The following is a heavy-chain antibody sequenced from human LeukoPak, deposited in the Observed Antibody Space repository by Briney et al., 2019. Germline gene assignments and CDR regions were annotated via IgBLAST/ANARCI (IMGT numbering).Heavy chain of an antibody. D-gene: IGHD3-10*01. Sequence: PGGSLRLSCAASGFTFSSYAMHWVRQAPGKGLEYVSAISSNGGSTYYANSVKGRFTISRDNSKNTLYLQMGSLRAEDMAVYYCARGREGSGEGDYFDYWGQGTLVTVSS. CDR1: GFTFSSYA. CDR2: ISSNGGST. CDR3: ARGREGSGEGDYFDY. V-gene: IGHV3-64*01. J-gene: IGHJ4*02.